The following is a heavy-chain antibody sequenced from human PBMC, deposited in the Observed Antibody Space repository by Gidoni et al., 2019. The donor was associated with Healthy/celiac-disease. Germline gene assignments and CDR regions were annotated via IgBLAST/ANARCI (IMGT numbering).Heavy chain of an antibody. Sequence: QVQLQQWGAGLLKPSETLSLTCAVYGGSFSGYYWSWIRQPPGKGLEWIGEINHSGRTNYNPSLKSRVTISVDTSKNQFSLKLSSVTAADTAVYYCARGVTTYYYGSGSYYSNYFDYWGQGTLVTVSS. D-gene: IGHD3-10*01. CDR3: ARGVTTYYYGSGSYYSNYFDY. CDR1: GGSFSGYY. V-gene: IGHV4-34*01. J-gene: IGHJ4*02. CDR2: INHSGRT.